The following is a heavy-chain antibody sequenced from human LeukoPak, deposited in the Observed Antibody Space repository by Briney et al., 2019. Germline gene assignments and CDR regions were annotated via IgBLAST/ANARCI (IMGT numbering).Heavy chain of an antibody. D-gene: IGHD7-27*01. Sequence: SETLSLTCTVSGGSISSYYWSWIRQPPGMGLEWIGYIYYSGSTNYNPSLKSRVTISVDTSKNQFSLKLSSVTAADTAVYYCARVTGEGYFDYWGQGTLVTVSS. CDR3: ARVTGEGYFDY. V-gene: IGHV4-59*01. J-gene: IGHJ4*02. CDR1: GGSISSYY. CDR2: IYYSGST.